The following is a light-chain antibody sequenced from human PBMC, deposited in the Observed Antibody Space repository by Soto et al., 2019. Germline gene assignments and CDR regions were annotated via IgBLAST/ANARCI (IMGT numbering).Light chain of an antibody. CDR1: SSDVGGYDY. Sequence: QSALTQPASVSGSPGQSITISCTGTSSDVGGYDYVSWYQQHPRKAPKLMIYDVSVRPSGISNRFSGSKSGSTASLTISGLQAEDEADYYCSSYTSTSTLVVFGGGTQLTVL. CDR3: SSYTSTSTLVV. V-gene: IGLV2-14*01. CDR2: DVS. J-gene: IGLJ3*02.